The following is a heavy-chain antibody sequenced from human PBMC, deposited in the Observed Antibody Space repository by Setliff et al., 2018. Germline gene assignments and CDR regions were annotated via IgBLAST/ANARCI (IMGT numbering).Heavy chain of an antibody. D-gene: IGHD3-3*01. CDR2: IYYSGST. J-gene: IGHJ4*02. CDR3: ARTDDYYNFYAY. CDR1: GGSISSGSYY. Sequence: SETLSLTCAVSGGSISSGSYYWSWIRQHPGKGLEWIGYIYYSGSTYYNPSLKSRVTISIDASKNQFSLKLDSVTAADTAVYYCARTDDYYNFYAYWGQGTLVTVSS. V-gene: IGHV4-31*11.